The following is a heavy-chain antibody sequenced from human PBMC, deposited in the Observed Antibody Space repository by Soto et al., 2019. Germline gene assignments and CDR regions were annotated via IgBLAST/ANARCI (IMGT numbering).Heavy chain of an antibody. CDR3: AGWFGEPQYYYYYGMDV. CDR2: IYYSGST. D-gene: IGHD3-10*01. J-gene: IGHJ6*02. CDR1: GGSISSGGYY. V-gene: IGHV4-31*03. Sequence: PSETLSLTCTVSGGSISSGGYYWSWIRQHPGKGLEWIGYIYYSGSTHYNPSLKSRVTISVDTSKNQFSLKLSSVTAADTAVYYCAGWFGEPQYYYYYGMDVWGQGTTVTVSS.